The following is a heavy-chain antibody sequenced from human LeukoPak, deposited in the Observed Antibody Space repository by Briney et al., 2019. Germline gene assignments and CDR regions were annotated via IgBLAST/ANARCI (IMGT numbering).Heavy chain of an antibody. CDR1: GFTFDDYT. D-gene: IGHD3-10*01. CDR3: AKVVWFGAPDY. CDR2: ISWEGGST. V-gene: IGHV3-43*01. Sequence: GGSLRLSCAASGFTFDDYTMHWVRLAPGKGLEWVSLISWEGGSTYYADSVKGRFTISRDNSKNTLYLQMNSLRAEDTAVYYCAKVVWFGAPDYWGQGTLVTVSS. J-gene: IGHJ4*02.